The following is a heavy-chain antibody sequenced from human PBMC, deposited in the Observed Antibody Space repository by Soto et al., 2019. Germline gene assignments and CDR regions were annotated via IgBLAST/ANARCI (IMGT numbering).Heavy chain of an antibody. CDR2: IIPILGIA. CDR1: GGTFSSYT. D-gene: IGHD2-2*01. V-gene: IGHV1-69*02. J-gene: IGHJ2*01. CDR3: ASIGSTSLRYWYFDL. Sequence: QVQLVQSGAEVKKPGSSVKVSCKASGGTFSSYTIHWVRQAPGQGLEWMGSIIPILGIANYAQKLQRRVTITADKSTSTAYMELSSLRSEDTAVYYGASIGSTSLRYWYFDLWGRGTLVTVSS.